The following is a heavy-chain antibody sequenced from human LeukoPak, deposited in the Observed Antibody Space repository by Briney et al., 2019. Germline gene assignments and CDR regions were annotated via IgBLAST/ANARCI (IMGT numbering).Heavy chain of an antibody. CDR1: GGTFSSYA. CDR2: IIPISGTT. Sequence: SVKVSCKASGGTFSSYAFSWVRQAPGQGLEWMGGIIPISGTTHYAQKFKGRVTMTSDKSTSTAYMELSSLRSDDTAIYYCARNQGDYYYYYMDVWGKGTTVTVSS. J-gene: IGHJ6*03. CDR3: ARNQGDYYYYYMDV. V-gene: IGHV1-69*06.